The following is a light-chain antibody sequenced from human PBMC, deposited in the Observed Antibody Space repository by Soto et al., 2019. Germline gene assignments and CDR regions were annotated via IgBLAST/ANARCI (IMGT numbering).Light chain of an antibody. Sequence: EIVLTQSPGTLSLSPGERATLSCRASQSVSSSYLAWYQQKPGQAPRLLIDGASSKATCIPDRFSGSGSGTDFTLTISRLEPEDFAVSYCQQYGSSPRLTFGGGTKVEIK. CDR1: QSVSSSY. CDR2: GAS. J-gene: IGKJ4*01. CDR3: QQYGSSPRLT. V-gene: IGKV3-20*01.